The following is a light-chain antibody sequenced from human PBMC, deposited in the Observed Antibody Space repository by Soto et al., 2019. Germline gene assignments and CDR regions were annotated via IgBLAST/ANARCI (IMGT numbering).Light chain of an antibody. Sequence: EIVLTQSPGTLSLSPGERATLSCRASQSVSSSYLAWYKQKPGQAPRLLIYGASSRATGIPDRFSGSGSGTDFTLTISRREREDFAVYYCQQYGSSGSFGGGTKVELK. CDR3: QQYGSSGS. V-gene: IGKV3-20*01. J-gene: IGKJ4*01. CDR1: QSVSSSY. CDR2: GAS.